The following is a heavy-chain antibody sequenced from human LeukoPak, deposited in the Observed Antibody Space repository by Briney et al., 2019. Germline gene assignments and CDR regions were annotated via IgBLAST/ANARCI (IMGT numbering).Heavy chain of an antibody. CDR2: ISAYNGNT. Sequence: ASVKVSCEASGYTFTSYSISWVRQAPGQGLEWMGWISAYNGNTNYAQKLQGRVTMTTDTSTSTAYMELRSLRSDDTAVYYCARIEQPNWFDPWGQGTLVTVSS. CDR1: GYTFTSYS. CDR3: ARIEQPNWFDP. J-gene: IGHJ5*02. V-gene: IGHV1-18*01. D-gene: IGHD6-13*01.